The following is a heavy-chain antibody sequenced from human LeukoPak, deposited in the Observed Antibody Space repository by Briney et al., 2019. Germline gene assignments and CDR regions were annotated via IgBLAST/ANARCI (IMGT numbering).Heavy chain of an antibody. CDR1: GFTFRSYT. D-gene: IGHD6-19*01. CDR3: ARDRYSSGWTIDY. J-gene: IGHJ4*02. V-gene: IGHV3-21*01. Sequence: GGSLRLSCAASGFTFRSYTMNWVRQAPGKGLEWVSSFSGRSNYIYYADSVRGRFTISRDNAKNSLYLQMNSLRAEDTAVYYCARDRYSSGWTIDYWGQGTLVTVSS. CDR2: FSGRSNYI.